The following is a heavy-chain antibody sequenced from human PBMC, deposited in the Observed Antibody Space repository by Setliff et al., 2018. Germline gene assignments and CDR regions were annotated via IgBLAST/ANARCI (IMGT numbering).Heavy chain of an antibody. CDR1: GESFSNNY. CDR2: SNHSGNT. CDR3: ARVDFTMLQGVLGQ. V-gene: IGHV4-34*01. J-gene: IGHJ1*01. D-gene: IGHD3-10*01. Sequence: PSETLSLTCRVYGESFSNNYWSWIRQPPGKGLEWIGESNHSGNTTNHPSLKSRLTMSVDTSKNQFSLKLSSVTAADTAVYYCARVDFTMLQGVLGQWGQGTLVTVSS.